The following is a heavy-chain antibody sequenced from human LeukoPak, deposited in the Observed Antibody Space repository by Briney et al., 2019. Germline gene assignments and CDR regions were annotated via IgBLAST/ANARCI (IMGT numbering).Heavy chain of an antibody. Sequence: SSETLSLTCTVSGVPITSYFWTWIRQAPGKGLEWIGYIYYIGTTNYNPSLKSRATMSVDMSKNQFSLKLPSVTAAGTAVYYCAREGYGSGSSHFMDVWGTGTTVTVSS. D-gene: IGHD3-10*01. CDR1: GVPITSYF. CDR2: IYYIGTT. CDR3: AREGYGSGSSHFMDV. J-gene: IGHJ6*03. V-gene: IGHV4-59*01.